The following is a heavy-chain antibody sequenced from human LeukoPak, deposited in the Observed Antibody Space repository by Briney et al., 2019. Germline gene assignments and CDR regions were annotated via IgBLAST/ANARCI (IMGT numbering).Heavy chain of an antibody. J-gene: IGHJ6*03. CDR3: ARGRADGGGYYYYYYYMDV. V-gene: IGHV1-69*13. CDR2: IIPIFGTA. Sequence: SVKVSCKASGGTFSSYAISWVRQAPGQGLEWMGGIIPIFGTANYAQKFQGRITITADGSTSTAYMELSSLRSEDTAVYYCARGRADGGGYYYYYYYMDVWGKGTTVTVSS. D-gene: IGHD4-23*01. CDR1: GGTFSSYA.